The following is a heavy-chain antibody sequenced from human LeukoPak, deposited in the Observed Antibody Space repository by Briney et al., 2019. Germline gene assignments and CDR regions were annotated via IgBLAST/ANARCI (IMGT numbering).Heavy chain of an antibody. CDR2: ISGSGGST. Sequence: GGSLRLSCAASGFTFSSYAMSWVRQAPGKGLEWVSAISGSGGSTYYADSVKGRFTISRDNSKNTLYLQMNSLRAEDTAVYYCATTGVVVTAIREYYFDYWGQGTLVTVSS. D-gene: IGHD2-21*02. CDR1: GFTFSSYA. CDR3: ATTGVVVTAIREYYFDY. J-gene: IGHJ4*02. V-gene: IGHV3-23*01.